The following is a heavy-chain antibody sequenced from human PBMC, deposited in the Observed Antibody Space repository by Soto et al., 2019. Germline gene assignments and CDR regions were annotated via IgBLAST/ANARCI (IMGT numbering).Heavy chain of an antibody. V-gene: IGHV1-69*12. J-gene: IGHJ5*02. CDR2: IVPMFGTA. Sequence: QVQLVQSGAEVKKPGSSVNVSCKTSGGTFGNSAVTWVRQAPGQGLEWLGGIVPMFGTANYAQKFQGRVTITADESTITAYLELNSLKTDDTAVYYCARDGDPQSAFWSGPLGGGRFDHSGQGTLVTGSS. D-gene: IGHD3-3*01. CDR3: ARDGDPQSAFWSGPLGGGRFDH. CDR1: GGTFGNSA.